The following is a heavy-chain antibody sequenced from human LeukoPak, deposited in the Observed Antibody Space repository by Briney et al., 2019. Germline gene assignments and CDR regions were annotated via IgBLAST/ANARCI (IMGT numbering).Heavy chain of an antibody. CDR3: ARAKVVPAAIRSSYNWFDP. CDR1: GYTFTSFH. Sequence: ASVKVSCKASGYTFTSFHMHWVRQAPGQGLEWMGIINPSGGSTSYAQKFQGRVTMTRDTSTSTVYMELSSLRSEDTAMYYCARAKVVPAAIRSSYNWFDPWGQGTLVTVSS. V-gene: IGHV1-46*01. D-gene: IGHD2-2*02. CDR2: INPSGGST. J-gene: IGHJ5*02.